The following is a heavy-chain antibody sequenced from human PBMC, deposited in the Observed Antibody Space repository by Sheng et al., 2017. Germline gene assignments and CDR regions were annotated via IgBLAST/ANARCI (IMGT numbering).Heavy chain of an antibody. CDR2: LSHDGSEE. D-gene: IGHD5-12*01. V-gene: IGHV3-30*04. Sequence: QVQLVESGGTVVQPGTSLRLSCAVSGFTFNNYGMHWVRQAPGKGLGCVGVLSHDGSEEYYAKSVKGRFTISRDNSKNKLYLQMNSLRAEDTAVYFCARDQGDGYNQIDYWGQGTLVTVSS. CDR1: GFTFNNYG. J-gene: IGHJ4*02. CDR3: ARDQGDGYNQIDY.